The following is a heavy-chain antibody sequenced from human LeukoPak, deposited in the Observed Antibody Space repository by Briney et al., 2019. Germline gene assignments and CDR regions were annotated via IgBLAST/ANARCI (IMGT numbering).Heavy chain of an antibody. CDR2: IFYSGST. V-gene: IGHV4-59*01. D-gene: IGHD6-25*01. J-gene: IGHJ2*01. CDR3: ARGGAAFNL. CDR1: GGSISSFY. Sequence: PSETLSLTCTVSGGSISSFYWSWIRQPPGKGLEWIGYIFYSGSTTYNPSLTSRVTISVDTSKNKFSLKLSSVTAADTAVYYCARGGAAFNLWGRDTLVTVSS.